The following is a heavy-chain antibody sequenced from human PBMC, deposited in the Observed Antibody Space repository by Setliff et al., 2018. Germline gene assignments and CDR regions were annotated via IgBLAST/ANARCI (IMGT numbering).Heavy chain of an antibody. CDR2: IKQDGSEK. Sequence: GGSLRLSCAASGFTFSSYWMSWVRQAPGKGPEWVANIKQDGSEKYYVDSVKGRFTISRDNAKNSLYLQMNSLRAEDTAVYYCAKGVGSYYTSMYFDYWGQGTLVTVSS. J-gene: IGHJ4*02. CDR1: GFTFSSYW. V-gene: IGHV3-7*03. D-gene: IGHD1-26*01. CDR3: AKGVGSYYTSMYFDY.